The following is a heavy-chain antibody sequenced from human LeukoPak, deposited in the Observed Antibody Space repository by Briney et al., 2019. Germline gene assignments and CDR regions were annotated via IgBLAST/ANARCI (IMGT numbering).Heavy chain of an antibody. Sequence: GSLRLSCAASGFTFSSYSMNWVRQAPGKGLEWGSYISSSSSTIYYADSVKGRSTISRDNAKNSLYLQMNSLRAEDTAVYYCARVQGLYFDYWGQGTLVTVSS. CDR3: ARVQGLYFDY. CDR1: GFTFSSYS. D-gene: IGHD6-19*01. CDR2: ISSSSSTI. J-gene: IGHJ4*02. V-gene: IGHV3-48*01.